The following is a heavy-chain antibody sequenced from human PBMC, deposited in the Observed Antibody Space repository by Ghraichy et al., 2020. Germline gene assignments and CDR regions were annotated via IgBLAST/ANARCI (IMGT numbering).Heavy chain of an antibody. J-gene: IGHJ4*02. CDR3: ATGRVATDTNPNFES. V-gene: IGHV3-7*03. Sequence: LSLTCAATGFTISSYWMTWVRQAPGRGLEWVDNINEEGNEKYYVGPVKGRFTISRDNAKGSMSLEMNDLRAEDTAVYYCATGRVATDTNPNFESWGQGTLVTVS. D-gene: IGHD3-3*01. CDR2: INEEGNEK. CDR1: GFTISSYW.